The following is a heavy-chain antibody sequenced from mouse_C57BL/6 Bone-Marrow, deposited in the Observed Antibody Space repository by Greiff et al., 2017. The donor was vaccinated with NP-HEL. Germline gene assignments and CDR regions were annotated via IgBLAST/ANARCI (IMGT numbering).Heavy chain of an antibody. CDR1: GYTFTSYW. D-gene: IGHD1-1*01. CDR2: IDPSDSYT. CDR3: ARTVRDYFDY. J-gene: IGHJ2*01. Sequence: QVQLQQPGAELVKPGASVKLSCKASGYTFTSYWMQWVKQRPGQGLEWIGEIDPSDSYTNYNQKFKGKATLTVDTSSSTAYMQLSSLTSEDAAVYYCARTVRDYFDYWGQGTTLTVSS. V-gene: IGHV1-50*01.